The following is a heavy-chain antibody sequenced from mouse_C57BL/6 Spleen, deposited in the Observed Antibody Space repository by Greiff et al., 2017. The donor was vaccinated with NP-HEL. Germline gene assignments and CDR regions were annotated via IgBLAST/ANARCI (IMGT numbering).Heavy chain of an antibody. D-gene: IGHD2-3*01. J-gene: IGHJ1*03. CDR1: GFTFSSYG. CDR2: ISSGGSYT. Sequence: EVMLVESGGDLVKPGGSLKLSCAASGFTFSSYGMSWVRQTPDKRLEWVATISSGGSYTYYPDSVKGRFTISRDNAKNTLYLQMSSLKSEDTAMYYCARSFYDYWYFDVWGTGTTVTVSS. CDR3: ARSFYDYWYFDV. V-gene: IGHV5-6*01.